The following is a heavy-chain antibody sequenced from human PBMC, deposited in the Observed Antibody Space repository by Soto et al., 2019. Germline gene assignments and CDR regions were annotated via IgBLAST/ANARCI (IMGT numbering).Heavy chain of an antibody. J-gene: IGHJ6*02. CDR1: GGSISSGGYY. CDR2: IYYSGST. D-gene: IGHD6-19*01. V-gene: IGHV4-31*03. Sequence: QVQLQESGPGLVKPSQTLSLTCTVSGGSISSGGYYWSWIRQHPGKGLEWIGYIYYSGSTYYNPSLKSRVTISVDTSKNQFSLKLSSVTAADTAVYYCAREEQWQERAPNVRYGMDVWGQGTTVTVSS. CDR3: AREEQWQERAPNVRYGMDV.